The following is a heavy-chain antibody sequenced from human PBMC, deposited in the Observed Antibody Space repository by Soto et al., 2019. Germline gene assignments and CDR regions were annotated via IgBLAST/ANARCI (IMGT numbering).Heavy chain of an antibody. D-gene: IGHD6-13*01. Sequence: EVQLLESGGGLVQPGGSLRLSCAASGFTFSSYAMSWVRQAPGKGLEWVSAISGSGGSTYYADSVKGRFTISRDNSKNTLYLQMNSLRAEDTAVYYCAKISRSGYRYYYYMDVWGKGTTVTVSS. CDR3: AKISRSGYRYYYYMDV. CDR2: ISGSGGST. CDR1: GFTFSSYA. J-gene: IGHJ6*03. V-gene: IGHV3-23*01.